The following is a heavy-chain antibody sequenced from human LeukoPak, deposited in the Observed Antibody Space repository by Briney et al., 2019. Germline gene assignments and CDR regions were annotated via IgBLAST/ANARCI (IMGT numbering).Heavy chain of an antibody. D-gene: IGHD3-22*01. V-gene: IGHV1-24*01. J-gene: IGHJ4*02. CDR2: FDPEDGET. CDR3: ATLRRVDYYDSSGIDY. CDR1: GYTLTELS. Sequence: ASVKVSCKVSGYTLTELSMHWVRQAPGKGFEWMEGFDPEDGETIYAKKFQGRVTMTEDTSTDTAYMELSSLRSEDTAVYYCATLRRVDYYDSSGIDYWGQGTLVTVSS.